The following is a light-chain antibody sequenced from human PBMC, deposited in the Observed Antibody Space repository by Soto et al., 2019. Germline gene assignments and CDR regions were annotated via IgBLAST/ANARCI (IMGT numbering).Light chain of an antibody. J-gene: IGLJ1*01. CDR3: AAWDDSMNGYV. CDR1: SSNIGSNT. V-gene: IGLV1-44*01. Sequence: QSVLTQPPSTSGTPGQRVTISCSGSSSNIGSNTVNWYQQLPGTAPKLLIYDNNLRPSGVPDRFSGSKSDTSASLAISGLQSEDEADYYCAAWDDSMNGYVFGTGTKV. CDR2: DNN.